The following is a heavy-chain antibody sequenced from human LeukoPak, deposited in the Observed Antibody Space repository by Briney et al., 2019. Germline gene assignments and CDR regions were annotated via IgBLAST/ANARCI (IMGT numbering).Heavy chain of an antibody. CDR3: AKQSYARSLGE. D-gene: IGHD2-8*01. Sequence: SETLSLTCAVSGGSISSGGYSWSWIRQPPGKGLEWIGYIYHSGSTYYNPSLKSRVTISVDRSKNQFSLKLSSVTAADTAVYYCAKQSYARSLGEGGPGTLVSVSS. CDR2: IYHSGST. V-gene: IGHV4-30-2*01. CDR1: GGSISSGGYS. J-gene: IGHJ4*02.